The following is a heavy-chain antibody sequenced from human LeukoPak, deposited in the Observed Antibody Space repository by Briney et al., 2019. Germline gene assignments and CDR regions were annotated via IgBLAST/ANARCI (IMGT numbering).Heavy chain of an antibody. CDR1: GFTFSSYW. Sequence: GGSLRLSCAASGFTFSSYWMHWVRQAPGKGLVWVSRINSDGSSTSYADSVKGRFTISRDNAKNTLYLQMNSLRAEDRAVYYCAKMGPTKPYNWFDPWGQGTLVTVSS. J-gene: IGHJ5*02. D-gene: IGHD1-26*01. CDR2: INSDGSST. CDR3: AKMGPTKPYNWFDP. V-gene: IGHV3-74*01.